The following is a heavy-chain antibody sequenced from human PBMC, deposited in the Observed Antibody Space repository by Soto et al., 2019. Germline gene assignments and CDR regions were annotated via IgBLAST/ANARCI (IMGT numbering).Heavy chain of an antibody. J-gene: IGHJ6*02. V-gene: IGHV5-10-1*01. CDR2: IDPSDSYT. Sequence: PGESLKISCKGSGYSFTSYWISWVRQMPGKGLEWMGRIDPSDSYTNYSPSFQGHVTISADKSISTAYLQWSSLKASDTAMYYCAGTLASRNYYYYGMDVWGQGTTVTVSS. CDR3: AGTLASRNYYYYGMDV. CDR1: GYSFTSYW. D-gene: IGHD6-13*01.